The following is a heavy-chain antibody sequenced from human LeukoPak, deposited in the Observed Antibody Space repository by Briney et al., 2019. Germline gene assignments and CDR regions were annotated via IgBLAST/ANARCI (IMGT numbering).Heavy chain of an antibody. J-gene: IGHJ4*02. CDR2: ISAYNGNT. Sequence: ASVKVSCTASGYTFTSYGISWVRQAPGQGLEWMGWISAYNGNTNYAQKLQGRVTMTTDTSTSTAYMELRSLRSDDTAVYYCARAPIYDSSGYYDYWGQGTLVTVSS. D-gene: IGHD3-22*01. CDR1: GYTFTSYG. CDR3: ARAPIYDSSGYYDY. V-gene: IGHV1-18*01.